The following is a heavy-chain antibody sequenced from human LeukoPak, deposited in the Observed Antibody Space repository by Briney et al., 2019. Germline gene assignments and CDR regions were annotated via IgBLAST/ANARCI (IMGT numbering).Heavy chain of an antibody. Sequence: PGGSLRLSCAASGFTFSSNWMHWVRQAPGKGLVWVSHINPDGSATRYADSVKGRFTISRDNAKNTLYLQMNSLRAEDTAVYYCARDQVGATPIDYWGQGTLVTVSS. V-gene: IGHV3-74*01. CDR3: ARDQVGATPIDY. CDR1: GFTFSSNW. J-gene: IGHJ4*02. D-gene: IGHD1-26*01. CDR2: INPDGSAT.